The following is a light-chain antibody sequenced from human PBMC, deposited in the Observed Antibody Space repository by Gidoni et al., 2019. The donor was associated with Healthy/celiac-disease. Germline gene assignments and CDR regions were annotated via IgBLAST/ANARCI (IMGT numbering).Light chain of an antibody. CDR3: QQSYSTPPLT. J-gene: IGKJ4*01. V-gene: IGKV1-39*01. CDR2: DAS. CDR1: QSISSD. Sequence: IQMTQSPSSLSASVGDRVTITCRASQSISSDLNWYQQKTGKAPKLLIYDASSLQSGVPSRFSGSGSGTDFTITISSLQPEDFATDYCQQSYSTPPLTFGGGTKVEIK.